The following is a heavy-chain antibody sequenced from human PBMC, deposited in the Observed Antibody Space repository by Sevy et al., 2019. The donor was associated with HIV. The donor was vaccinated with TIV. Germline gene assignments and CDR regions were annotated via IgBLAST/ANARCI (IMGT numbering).Heavy chain of an antibody. D-gene: IGHD4-17*01. CDR1: GFTFSDYY. J-gene: IGHJ6*02. V-gene: IGHV3-11*04. CDR2: ISNSGNTI. CDR3: ARDRDYGDNVGYYGMDV. Sequence: GGSLRLSCAASGFTFSDYYMSWIRQAPGKGLEWVSYISNSGNTIYSADSVQGRFTISRDKAKNSRYLQMNSLRAEDTAVYYCARDRDYGDNVGYYGMDVWGQGTTVTVSS.